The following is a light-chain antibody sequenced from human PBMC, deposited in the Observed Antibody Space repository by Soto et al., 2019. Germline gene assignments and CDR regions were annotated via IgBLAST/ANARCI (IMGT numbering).Light chain of an antibody. J-gene: IGLJ3*02. V-gene: IGLV2-14*01. CDR1: SSDVGGYNY. CDR2: DVT. Sequence: QSVLTQPASVSGSPGQSITISCTGTSSDVGGYNYVSWYQQHPGKAPKLMIYDVTNRPSGVSNRFSGSKSGYTAPLTISGLQAEDEADYYCSSYTSSSTPLVFGSGTKLIVL. CDR3: SSYTSSSTPLV.